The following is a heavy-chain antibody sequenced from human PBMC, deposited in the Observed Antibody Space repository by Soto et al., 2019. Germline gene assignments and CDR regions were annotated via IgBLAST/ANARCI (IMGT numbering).Heavy chain of an antibody. D-gene: IGHD3-22*01. CDR2: IYQSGST. CDR3: ARVPIYDDSSGYSHYGTFDI. CDR1: GGSVNTAGYS. V-gene: IGHV4-30-2*01. J-gene: IGHJ3*02. Sequence: QLQLQESGSGLVKPSQTLSLSCAVSGGSVNTAGYSWSWIRQPPGKVLAWIGSIYQSGSTYYTPTPKSHVTISRDVSNTHVHLQLTSVTAADTAVYDCARVPIYDDSSGYSHYGTFDIWGQGTMVSVSS.